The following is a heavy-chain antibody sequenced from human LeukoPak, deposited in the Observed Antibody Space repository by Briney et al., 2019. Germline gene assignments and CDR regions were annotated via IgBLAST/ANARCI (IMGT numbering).Heavy chain of an antibody. CDR1: GFSLSTSGLG. D-gene: IGHD2-15*01. CDR3: AYSSRVALTVDWFGP. CDR2: IYWNDEK. J-gene: IGHJ5*02. V-gene: IGHV2-5*01. Sequence: AGPTLVNATQTLTLTCTFSGFSLSTSGLGVGWIRQPPGKALEWLALIYWNDEKRYRPSLKSRLTSTKDTSKNQVVLTMTNMDPVDTATYYCAYSSRVALTVDWFGPWGQGTLVTVSS.